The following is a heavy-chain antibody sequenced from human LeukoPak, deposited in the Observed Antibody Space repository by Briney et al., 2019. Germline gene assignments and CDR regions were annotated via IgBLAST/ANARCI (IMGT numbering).Heavy chain of an antibody. J-gene: IGHJ4*01. CDR2: IYYTGNT. CDR1: GGSISSYY. V-gene: IGHV4-59*01. D-gene: IGHD1-14*01. Sequence: PSETLSLTCTVSGGSISSYYWSWIRQPPGKGLEWIGYIYYTGNTHYNFSLKSRVTISVATSKNQFSLELSSVTAADTATYYCARERRDRNRFEYWGHGTLVTVSS. CDR3: ARERRDRNRFEY.